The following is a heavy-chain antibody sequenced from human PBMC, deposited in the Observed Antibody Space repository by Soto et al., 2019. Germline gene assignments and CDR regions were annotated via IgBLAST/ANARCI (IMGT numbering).Heavy chain of an antibody. CDR2: IKQDGSEK. V-gene: IGHV3-7*01. CDR3: ARAYSSGWADY. J-gene: IGHJ4*02. D-gene: IGHD6-19*01. Sequence: QAGGSLRLSCAASGFTLSSYWMSWVRQAPGKGLEWVANIKQDGSEKYYVDSVKGRFTISRDNAKNSLYLQMNSLRAEDTAVYYCARAYSSGWADYWGQGTLVTVSS. CDR1: GFTLSSYW.